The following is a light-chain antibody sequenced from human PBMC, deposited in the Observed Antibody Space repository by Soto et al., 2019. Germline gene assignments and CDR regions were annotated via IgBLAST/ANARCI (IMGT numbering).Light chain of an antibody. J-gene: IGLJ2*01. CDR2: EVY. CDR1: SSDVGGYNY. V-gene: IGLV2-8*01. CDR3: SAYAGRSTWV. Sequence: QSAPTQPPSASGSPGQSVTFSCTGTSSDVGGYNYVSWYQQYPGKAPKLMIYEVYKRPSGVPDRFSGSKSANTASLTVSGLQPEDEADYYCSAYAGRSTWVFGGGTKLTVL.